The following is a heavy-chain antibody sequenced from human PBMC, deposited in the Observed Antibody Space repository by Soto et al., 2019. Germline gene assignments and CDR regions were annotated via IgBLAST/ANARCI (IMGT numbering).Heavy chain of an antibody. V-gene: IGHV3-30*18. CDR1: GFTFSSYG. D-gene: IGHD4-17*01. Sequence: QVQLVESGGGVVQPGRSLRLSCAASGFTFSSYGMHWVRQAPGKGLEWVAVISYDGSNKYYADSVKGRFTISRDNSKNTLYLQMNSLRAEDTAVYYCAKETGVTTGYYYGMDVWGQGTTVTVSS. CDR2: ISYDGSNK. J-gene: IGHJ6*02. CDR3: AKETGVTTGYYYGMDV.